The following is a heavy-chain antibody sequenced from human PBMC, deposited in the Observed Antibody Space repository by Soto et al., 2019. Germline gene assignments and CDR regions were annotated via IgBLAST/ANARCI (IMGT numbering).Heavy chain of an antibody. CDR1: GGSVRSSTYY. Sequence: SETLSLTCTVSGGSVRSSTYYWGWIRQSPGKGLEWIGNIYHSGSTHNNPSLKSRVTISVDRSKNQFSLKLSSVTAADTAVYYCARVPDRWGQGTLVTVSS. CDR2: IYHSGST. D-gene: IGHD2-2*01. J-gene: IGHJ5*02. CDR3: ARVPDR. V-gene: IGHV4-39*07.